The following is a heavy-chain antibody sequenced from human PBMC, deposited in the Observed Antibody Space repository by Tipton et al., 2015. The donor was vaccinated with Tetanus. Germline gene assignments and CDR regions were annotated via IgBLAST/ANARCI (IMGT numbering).Heavy chain of an antibody. CDR3: TTSGIVGSSYRVDY. J-gene: IGHJ4*02. D-gene: IGHD1-26*01. CDR2: IKRKTDGGTT. Sequence: SLRLSCATSGLFFKNAWMNWVRQAPGKGLEWVGRIKRKTDGGTTDYAARVKDRFSISRDDSKDTLFLQMNSLKTEDTAVYYCTTSGIVGSSYRVDYWGRGTLVVVSP. V-gene: IGHV3-15*07. CDR1: GLFFKNAW.